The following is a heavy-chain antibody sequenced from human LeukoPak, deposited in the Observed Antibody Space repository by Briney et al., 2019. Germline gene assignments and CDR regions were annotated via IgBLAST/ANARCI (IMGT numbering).Heavy chain of an antibody. J-gene: IGHJ4*02. CDR3: SRADYSSGWLTDY. CDR2: INPNSGGT. V-gene: IGHV1-2*06. Sequence: ASVTVSCKASGYTFTSYGISWVRQAPGQGLEWMGRINPNSGGTNYAQKFQGRVTMTRDTSISTVYMELSRLTSGDTAVYYCSRADYSSGWLTDYWGQGTLVTVSS. D-gene: IGHD6-19*01. CDR1: GYTFTSYG.